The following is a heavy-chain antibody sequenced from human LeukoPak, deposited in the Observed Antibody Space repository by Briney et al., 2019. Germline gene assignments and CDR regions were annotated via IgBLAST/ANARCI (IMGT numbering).Heavy chain of an antibody. CDR3: ATVPSGYYGSGSYSNVYYYYGMDV. CDR1: GYTLTELS. J-gene: IGHJ6*04. D-gene: IGHD3-10*01. CDR2: FDPEDGET. Sequence: ASVTVSCKVSGYTLTELSMHWVRQAPGKGLEWMGGFDPEDGETIYAQKFQGRVTMTEDTSTDTAYMELSSLRSEDTAVYYCATVPSGYYGSGSYSNVYYYYGMDVWGKGTTVTVSS. V-gene: IGHV1-24*01.